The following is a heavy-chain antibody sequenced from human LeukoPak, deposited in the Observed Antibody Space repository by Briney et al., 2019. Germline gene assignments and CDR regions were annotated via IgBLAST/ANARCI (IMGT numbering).Heavy chain of an antibody. J-gene: IGHJ6*03. Sequence: ASVKVSCKASGYTFTGYFMHWVRQAPGQALAWIGWINPNSGGTIYAQKFQVRVRNTRDTSISTAYMELRRLRSDYTAVYYCARDLRWEYYYCYMDVWGKGTTVTVSS. CDR2: INPNSGGT. CDR3: ARDLRWEYYYCYMDV. V-gene: IGHV1-2*02. CDR1: GYTFTGYF. D-gene: IGHD1-26*01.